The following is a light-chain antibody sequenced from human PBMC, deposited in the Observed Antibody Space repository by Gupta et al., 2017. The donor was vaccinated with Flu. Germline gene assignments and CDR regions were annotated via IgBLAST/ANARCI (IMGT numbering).Light chain of an antibody. J-gene: IGKJ5*01. CDR2: DAS. CDR1: QSVNNY. Sequence: EIVLTQSPATLSFSPGERATLSCRASQSVNNYLVWYQQKPGQAPRLLIYDASKRATGIPPRFSGSGSGTDFTLSISSLEPEDFAIYYCQQRGDWPITFGQGTRLEIK. CDR3: QQRGDWPIT. V-gene: IGKV3-11*01.